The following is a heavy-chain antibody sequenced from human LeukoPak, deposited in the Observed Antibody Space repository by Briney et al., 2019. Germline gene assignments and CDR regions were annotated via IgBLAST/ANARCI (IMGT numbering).Heavy chain of an antibody. CDR3: AVSSWDLDY. V-gene: IGHV4-59*11. D-gene: IGHD6-13*01. CDR1: GGSLSRHY. Sequence: SETLSLTCTVSGGSLSRHYWSWIRQPPGKGLEWIGYIYYSGSTNYNPSLKSRVTISVDTSKNQFSLKLSSVTAADTAVYYCAVSSWDLDYWGQGTLVTVSS. CDR2: IYYSGST. J-gene: IGHJ4*02.